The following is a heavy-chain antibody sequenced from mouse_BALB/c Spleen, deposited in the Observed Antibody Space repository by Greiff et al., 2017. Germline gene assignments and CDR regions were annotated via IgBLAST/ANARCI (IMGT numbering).Heavy chain of an antibody. CDR3: ARDGDGNLDCFDY. D-gene: IGHD2-1*01. V-gene: IGHV2-9*02. Sequence: QVQLQQSGPGLVAPSQSLSITCTVSGFSLTSYGVHWVRQPPGKGLEWLGVIWAGGSTNYNSALMSRLSISKDNSKSQVFLKMNSLQTDDTAMYCCARDGDGNLDCFDYWGQGTTLTVSS. J-gene: IGHJ2*01. CDR1: GFSLTSYG. CDR2: IWAGGST.